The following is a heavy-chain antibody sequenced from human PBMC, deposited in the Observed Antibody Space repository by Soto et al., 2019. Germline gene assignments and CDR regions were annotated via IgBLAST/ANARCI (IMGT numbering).Heavy chain of an antibody. V-gene: IGHV4-31*03. CDR3: ARAGVVVITHYVDY. CDR1: GGSISSGGYY. Sequence: QVQLQESGPGLVKPSQTLSLTCTVSGGSISSGGYYWSWIRQHQGKGLEWIGYIDYSGSTYYNPSLKSRVTISVDTSKNQFSLKLSSVTAADTAVYYCARAGVVVITHYVDYWGQGTLVTVSS. D-gene: IGHD3-22*01. CDR2: IDYSGST. J-gene: IGHJ4*02.